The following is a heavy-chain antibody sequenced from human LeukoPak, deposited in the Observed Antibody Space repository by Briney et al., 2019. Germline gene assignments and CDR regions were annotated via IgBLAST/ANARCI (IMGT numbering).Heavy chain of an antibody. V-gene: IGHV3-21*01. D-gene: IGHD1-26*01. CDR2: ISTSSSYI. J-gene: IGHJ4*02. Sequence: SGGSLRLSCAASGFTLSSYSMNWVRQAPGKGLEWVSSISTSSSYIYYADSVRGRFTISRDNAKNSLYLQMNNLRAEVTAVYYCARAHEVGDYWGQGTLVTVSS. CDR1: GFTLSSYS. CDR3: ARAHEVGDY.